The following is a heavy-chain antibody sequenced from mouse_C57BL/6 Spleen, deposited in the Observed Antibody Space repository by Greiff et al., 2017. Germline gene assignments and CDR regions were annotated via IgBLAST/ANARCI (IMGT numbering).Heavy chain of an antibody. CDR1: GFTFSSYA. V-gene: IGHV5S21*01. D-gene: IGHD1-1*01. CDR2: ISSGGDSI. CDR3: ARSSTGCLDY. J-gene: IGHJ2*01. Sequence: EVQLVESGEGLVKPGGSLKLSCAASGFTFSSYAMPWVRQTPEKRLEWVAYISSGGDSINYAGTVKGRFTISRDNARNTLYLQMSSLKSEDTAMYYCARSSTGCLDYWGQGTTLTVSS.